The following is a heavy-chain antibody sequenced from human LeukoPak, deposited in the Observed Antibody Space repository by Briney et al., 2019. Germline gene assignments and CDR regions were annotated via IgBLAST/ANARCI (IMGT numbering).Heavy chain of an antibody. CDR1: GGSFSGYY. CDR2: INHSGST. V-gene: IGHV4-34*01. J-gene: IGHJ5*02. Sequence: SETLSLTCAVYGGSFSGYYWSWIRQPPGKGLEWIGEINHSGSTNYNPSLKSRVTISVDTSKNQFSLKLSSVTAADTAVYYCARRSTMVRGVIRWFDPWGQGTLVTVSS. CDR3: ARRSTMVRGVIRWFDP. D-gene: IGHD3-10*01.